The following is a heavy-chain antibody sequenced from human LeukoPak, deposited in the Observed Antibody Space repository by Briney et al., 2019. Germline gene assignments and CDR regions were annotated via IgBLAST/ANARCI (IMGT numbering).Heavy chain of an antibody. Sequence: SETLSLTCTVSGGSISSSSYYWGWIRQPPGKGLEWIGSIYYSGSTYHNPSLKSRVTISVDTSKNQFSLKLSSVTAADTAVYYCATYYYDSSGSYYYYMDVWGKGTTVTVSS. CDR1: GGSISSSSYY. J-gene: IGHJ6*03. V-gene: IGHV4-39*01. CDR2: IYYSGST. D-gene: IGHD3-22*01. CDR3: ATYYYDSSGSYYYYMDV.